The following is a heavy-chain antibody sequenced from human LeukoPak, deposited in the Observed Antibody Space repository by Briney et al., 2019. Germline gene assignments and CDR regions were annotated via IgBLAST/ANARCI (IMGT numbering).Heavy chain of an antibody. J-gene: IGHJ6*02. Sequence: ASVKVSCKASGYTFTNYYISWVRQATGRGLEWMGWMNPILGIANYAQKFQGRVTITADKSTSTAYMELSSLRSEDTAVYYCARDGGIAVAGTRFGPDYYYYYGMDVWGQGTTVTVSS. CDR2: MNPILGIA. D-gene: IGHD6-19*01. CDR3: ARDGGIAVAGTRFGPDYYYYYGMDV. V-gene: IGHV1-69*10. CDR1: GYTFTNYY.